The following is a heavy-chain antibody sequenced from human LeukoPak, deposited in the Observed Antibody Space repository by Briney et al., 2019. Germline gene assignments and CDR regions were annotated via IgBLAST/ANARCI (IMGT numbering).Heavy chain of an antibody. CDR3: ARGNIVLYGGYVFDY. CDR1: GFTVSSNY. J-gene: IGHJ4*02. V-gene: IGHV3-53*01. D-gene: IGHD4-17*01. CDR2: IYSGGST. Sequence: GGSLRLSCAASGFTVSSNYMSWVRQAPGKGLEWVSVIYSGGSTYYADSVKGRFTISRDNSKNTLYLQMNSQRAEDTAVYYCARGNIVLYGGYVFDYWGQGTLVTVSS.